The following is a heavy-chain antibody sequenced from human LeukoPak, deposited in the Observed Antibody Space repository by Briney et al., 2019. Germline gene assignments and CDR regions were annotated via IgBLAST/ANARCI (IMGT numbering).Heavy chain of an antibody. D-gene: IGHD3-10*01. CDR2: ISSSRSYK. CDR1: GFTFSSYS. V-gene: IGHV3-21*01. J-gene: IGHJ3*02. Sequence: GGSLRLSCAASGFTFSSYSMKGVRQARGKGVEWVSSISSSRSYKYYADSVKGRFTIYRDNAKNSMYVKMNRQRAEETAVYYCARAGYGSGSYYSPLYAFDTRGQGTMVTVSS. CDR3: ARAGYGSGSYYSPLYAFDT.